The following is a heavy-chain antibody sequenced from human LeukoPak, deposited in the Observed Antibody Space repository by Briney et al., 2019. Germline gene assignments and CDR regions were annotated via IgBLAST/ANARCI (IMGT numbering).Heavy chain of an antibody. CDR3: ACADTAMVYFDY. Sequence: SETLSLTCTVSGGSTSSYFWSWIRQTPGKGLEWIGYIYYSASTNYNPSLKSRVTISVDTSKNQFSLRLSSVTAADTAVYYCACADTAMVYFDYWGQGTLVTVSS. D-gene: IGHD5-18*01. CDR1: GGSTSSYF. CDR2: IYYSAST. J-gene: IGHJ4*02. V-gene: IGHV4-59*01.